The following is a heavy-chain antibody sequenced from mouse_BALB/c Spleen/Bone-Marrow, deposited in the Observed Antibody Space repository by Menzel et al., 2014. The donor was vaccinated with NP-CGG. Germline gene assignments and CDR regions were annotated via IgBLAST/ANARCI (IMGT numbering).Heavy chain of an antibody. V-gene: IGHV1-74*01. D-gene: IGHD6-1*01. CDR1: DYTFTSYW. Sequence: VQLQQSGPELVRPGASVKMSCKASDYTFTSYWMHCVKQRPGQGLELIGMIDPSNSETRLNQKFKDKATLNVDKSSNTAYMHLSSLTSEDSAVYYCARTFQPRRAMDYWGQGSSVTVSS. CDR3: ARTFQPRRAMDY. J-gene: IGHJ4*01. CDR2: IDPSNSET.